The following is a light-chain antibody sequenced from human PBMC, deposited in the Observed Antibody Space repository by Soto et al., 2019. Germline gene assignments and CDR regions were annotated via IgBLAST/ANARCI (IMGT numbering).Light chain of an antibody. Sequence: EIVMTQSPATLSVSPGERATLSCRASQSISKNLAWYQQRPGQAPRLLIYGASSRATTIPARFSGSGSGTEFTLTISSLPSEDVAVYYCQQYNNWPPYTFGQGTKLEIK. V-gene: IGKV3-15*01. J-gene: IGKJ2*01. CDR1: QSISKN. CDR2: GAS. CDR3: QQYNNWPPYT.